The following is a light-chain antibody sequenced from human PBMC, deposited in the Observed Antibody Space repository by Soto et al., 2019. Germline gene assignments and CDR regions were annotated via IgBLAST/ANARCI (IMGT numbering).Light chain of an antibody. CDR1: SSDVGAYNY. V-gene: IGLV2-14*03. J-gene: IGLJ3*02. CDR3: ASFTSTNTGV. CDR2: HVT. Sequence: QSALTQPASVSGSPGQSISISCTGTSSDVGAYNYVSWFQQHPGKAPKLMIYHVTNRPSGVSGRFSGSKSGNAASLTISGLQAEDEADYYCASFTSTNTGVFGGGTKLTVL.